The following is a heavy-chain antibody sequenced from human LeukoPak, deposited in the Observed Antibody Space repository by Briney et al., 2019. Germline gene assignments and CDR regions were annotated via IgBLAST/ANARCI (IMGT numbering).Heavy chain of an antibody. V-gene: IGHV3-33*01. CDR2: IWYDGSNK. J-gene: IGHJ4*02. D-gene: IGHD6-13*01. CDR3: ARGHSSSWDH. CDR1: GFTFSSYG. Sequence: GRSLRLSCAASGFTFSSYGMHWVRQAPGKGLEWVAVIWYDGSNKYYADSVKGRFIISRDNSKNTLYLQMNSLRAEDTAVYYCARGHSSSWDHWGQGTLVTVSS.